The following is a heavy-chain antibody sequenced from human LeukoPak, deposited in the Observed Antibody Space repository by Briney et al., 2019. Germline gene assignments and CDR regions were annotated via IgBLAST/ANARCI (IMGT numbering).Heavy chain of an antibody. J-gene: IGHJ4*02. V-gene: IGHV3-30-3*01. CDR1: GFTFNTYA. D-gene: IGHD2-2*02. CDR3: ARGWEEDRSSPRCYIAQT. CDR2: LSFDGDNK. Sequence: PGGSLRLSCAASGFTFNTYAMHWVRQAPGKGLEGVAVLSFDGDNKDYADSVKDRFTISRDNPKNTLYLQMNSLRGEDTAVYYWARGWEEDRSSPRCYIAQTWGQGTRVTASS.